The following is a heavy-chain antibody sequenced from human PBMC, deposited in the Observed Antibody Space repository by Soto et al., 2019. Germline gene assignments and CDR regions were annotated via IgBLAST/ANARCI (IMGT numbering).Heavy chain of an antibody. V-gene: IGHV3-9*01. CDR2: VSWNRGMI. D-gene: IGHD6-19*01. CDR3: AKVGSNSSGWLFDY. CDR1: GFTFEDYA. Sequence: HPGGSLRLSCAASGFTFEDYAMHWVRQVPGEGLEWVSGVSWNRGMIGYADFVKGRFTISRDNSKNTLYLQMNSLRAEDTAVYYCAKVGSNSSGWLFDYWGQGTLVTVSS. J-gene: IGHJ4*02.